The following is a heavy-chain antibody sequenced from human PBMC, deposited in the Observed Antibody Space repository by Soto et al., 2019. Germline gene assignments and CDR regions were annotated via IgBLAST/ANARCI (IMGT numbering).Heavy chain of an antibody. CDR3: AKETEVARDLDY. CDR1: GFTLSSYS. V-gene: IGHV3-21*01. CDR2: ISSSSSYI. D-gene: IGHD5-12*01. J-gene: IGHJ4*01. Sequence: GGSLRLSGAASGFTLSSYSMNWDRHAPVKGLKWVSSISSSSSYIYYADSVKGRFTISRDNSKNTMYLQMASLRTDETALYHCAKETEVARDLDYWGHGTLVTTSS.